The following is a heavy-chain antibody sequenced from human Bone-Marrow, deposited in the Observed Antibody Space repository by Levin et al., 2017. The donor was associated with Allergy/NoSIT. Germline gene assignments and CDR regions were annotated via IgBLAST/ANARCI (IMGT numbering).Heavy chain of an antibody. D-gene: IGHD6-19*01. Sequence: GGSLRLSCAASGFTFSSYGMHWVRKAPGKGLEWVAVISYDGSNKYYADSVKGRFTISRDNSKNTLYLQMNSLRAEDTAVYYCAKALAGTGGHYWGQGTLVTVSS. J-gene: IGHJ4*02. V-gene: IGHV3-30*18. CDR2: ISYDGSNK. CDR3: AKALAGTGGHY. CDR1: GFTFSSYG.